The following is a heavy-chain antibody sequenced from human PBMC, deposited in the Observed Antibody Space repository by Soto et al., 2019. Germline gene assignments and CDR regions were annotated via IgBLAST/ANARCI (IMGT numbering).Heavy chain of an antibody. J-gene: IGHJ6*02. CDR1: GYSISSGYY. CDR3: ARAGXTMVRGVIIMNYYGMDV. V-gene: IGHV4-38-2*02. Sequence: PSETLSLTCTVSGYSISSGYYWGWIRQPPGKGLEWIGNIHHSGTTYYNPSLKSRVTISIDRSKNQFSLKLSSVTAADTAVYYCARAGXTMVRGVIIMNYYGMDVWGQGTTVTVSS. CDR2: IHHSGTT. D-gene: IGHD3-10*01.